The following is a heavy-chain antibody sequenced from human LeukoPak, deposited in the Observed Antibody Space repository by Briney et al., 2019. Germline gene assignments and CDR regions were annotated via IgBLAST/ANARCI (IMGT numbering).Heavy chain of an antibody. J-gene: IGHJ5*02. CDR2: INPNSGGT. CDR3: ARGPMVRGAWFDP. CDR1: GYTFTGYY. D-gene: IGHD3-10*01. Sequence: ASVKVSCKASGYTFTGYYIHWVRQAPGQGLEWMGWINPNSGGTNYAQKFQGRVTMTRDTSISTAYMELSRLRSDDTAVYYCARGPMVRGAWFDPWGQGTLVTVSS. V-gene: IGHV1-2*02.